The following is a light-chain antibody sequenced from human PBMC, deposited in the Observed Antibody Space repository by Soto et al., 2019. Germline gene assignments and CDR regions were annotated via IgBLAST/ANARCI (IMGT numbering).Light chain of an antibody. V-gene: IGKV3-20*01. CDR1: QSVSSNY. CDR2: GAS. Sequence: EIVLTQSPGTLSLSPGERATLSCRASQSVSSNYIAWYQQNPGQAPRLLIYGASTRATGIPDRFSGRGSGTDFPLTISRRGPKDLAVYFCQKYGRYPPFVFGQGTKGDIK. CDR3: QKYGRYPPFV. J-gene: IGKJ2*01.